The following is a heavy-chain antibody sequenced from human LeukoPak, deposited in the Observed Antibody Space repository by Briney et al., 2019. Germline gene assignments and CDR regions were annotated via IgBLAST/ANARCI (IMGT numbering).Heavy chain of an antibody. CDR2: ISSGSNTI. CDR1: GFTFSSHT. Sequence: PGGSLRLSCAASGFTFSSHTMNWVRQAPGKGLEWVSSISSGSNTIFYADSVKGRFTISRDNAKNSLYLQMNSLRAEDTAVYYCARDQSRRGTMIGSALDIWGQGTMVTVSS. J-gene: IGHJ3*02. V-gene: IGHV3-21*01. D-gene: IGHD3-22*01. CDR3: ARDQSRRGTMIGSALDI.